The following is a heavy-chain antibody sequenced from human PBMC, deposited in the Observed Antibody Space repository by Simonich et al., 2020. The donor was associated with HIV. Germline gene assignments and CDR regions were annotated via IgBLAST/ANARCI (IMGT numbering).Heavy chain of an antibody. V-gene: IGHV4-39*01. D-gene: IGHD6-6*01. Sequence: QLQLQESGPGLVKPSETLSLTCTVSGGSISSSSYYWGWIRQPPGKGLEWIGSIYYSGSTYYNPSLKSRVTISVDTSKNQFSLKLSSVTAADTAVYYCARGYYSSSSFDYWGQGTLVTVSS. CDR1: GGSISSSSYY. J-gene: IGHJ4*02. CDR2: IYYSGST. CDR3: ARGYYSSSSFDY.